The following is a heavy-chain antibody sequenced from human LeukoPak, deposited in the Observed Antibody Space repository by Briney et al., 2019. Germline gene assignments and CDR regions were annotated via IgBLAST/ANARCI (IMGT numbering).Heavy chain of an antibody. CDR3: ATGWIKTAAAGLPY. J-gene: IGHJ4*02. CDR1: AGSISLYNTYY. D-gene: IGHD6-13*01. V-gene: IGHV4-59*12. Sequence: SETLSLTCTVSAGSISLYNTYYWNWIRQSPGKGLEWIGYIYYSGSTSYNPTLKSRVTISVDTSKNQFSLKLNSVTAADTAVYYCATGWIKTAAAGLPYWGQGTLVTVSS. CDR2: IYYSGST.